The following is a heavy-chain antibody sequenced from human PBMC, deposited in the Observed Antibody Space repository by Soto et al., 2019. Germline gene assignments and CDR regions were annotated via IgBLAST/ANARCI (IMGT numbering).Heavy chain of an antibody. V-gene: IGHV5-51*01. CDR2: IWPGDSDT. J-gene: IGHJ6*02. D-gene: IGHD5-12*01. Sequence: PGESLKISCKASGYIFTSHWIGWVRQMPGKGLEWMGIIWPGDSDTRYSPSFQGQVTISADKSISTAYLQWSSLKASDTAMYYCARRPNRGYDSPYYYYGMDVWGQGTTVTVSS. CDR1: GYIFTSHW. CDR3: ARRPNRGYDSPYYYYGMDV.